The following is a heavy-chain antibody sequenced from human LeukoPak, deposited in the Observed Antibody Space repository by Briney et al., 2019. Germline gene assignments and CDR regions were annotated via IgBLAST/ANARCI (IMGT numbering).Heavy chain of an antibody. Sequence: GRSLRPSCAASGFTFSSYAMHWVRQAPGKGLEWVAVISYDGSNKYYADSVKGRFTISRDNSKNTLYLQMNSLRAEDTAVYYCARGVAEQWLVQRWFDPWGQGTLVTVSS. CDR2: ISYDGSNK. CDR3: ARGVAEQWLVQRWFDP. J-gene: IGHJ5*02. CDR1: GFTFSSYA. V-gene: IGHV3-30*04. D-gene: IGHD6-19*01.